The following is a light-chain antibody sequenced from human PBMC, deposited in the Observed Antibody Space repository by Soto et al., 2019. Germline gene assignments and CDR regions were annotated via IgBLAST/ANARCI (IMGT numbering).Light chain of an antibody. Sequence: QSVLTQQPSVSEAPGQRVTISCTGSSSNIGAGYEAHWYQQVPGTAPKLLIYENNNRPSAVPDRFSGSKSGTSASLAITWLQAEDEAEYYCPSYDSSLSGYVFGTGTKLTVL. CDR2: ENN. CDR3: PSYDSSLSGYV. V-gene: IGLV1-40*01. CDR1: SSNIGAGYE. J-gene: IGLJ1*01.